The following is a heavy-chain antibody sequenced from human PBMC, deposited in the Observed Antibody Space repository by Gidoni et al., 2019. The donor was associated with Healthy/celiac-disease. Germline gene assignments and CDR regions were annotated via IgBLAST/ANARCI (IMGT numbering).Heavy chain of an antibody. D-gene: IGHD5-12*01. CDR3: AKECRGYVPPVGDFDY. V-gene: IGHV3-23*01. J-gene: IGHJ4*02. Sequence: EVQLLESGGGLVQPGGSLCLSCAASGFTFSSYAMSWVRQAPGKGLEWVSAISGSGGSTYYADSVKGRFTISRDNSKNTLYLQMNSLRAEDTAVYYCAKECRGYVPPVGDFDYWGQGTLVTVSS. CDR2: ISGSGGST. CDR1: GFTFSSYA.